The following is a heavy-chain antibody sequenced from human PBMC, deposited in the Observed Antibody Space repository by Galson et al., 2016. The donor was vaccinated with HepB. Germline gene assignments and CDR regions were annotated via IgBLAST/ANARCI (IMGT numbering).Heavy chain of an antibody. Sequence: SLRLSCAASGFTFSTYGIHWVRQAPGKGLEWVAVIWYDGSNKYYGDSVKGRFTISRDNSKNTLYLQMNSLRPEDTAVYYCARADYGDYVAFFDYWGQGTLVTVSS. D-gene: IGHD4-17*01. J-gene: IGHJ4*02. CDR3: ARADYGDYVAFFDY. CDR1: GFTFSTYG. V-gene: IGHV3-33*01. CDR2: IWYDGSNK.